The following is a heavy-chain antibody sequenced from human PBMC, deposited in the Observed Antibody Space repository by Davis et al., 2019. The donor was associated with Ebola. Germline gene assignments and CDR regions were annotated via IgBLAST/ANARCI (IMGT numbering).Heavy chain of an antibody. J-gene: IGHJ4*02. D-gene: IGHD3-22*01. V-gene: IGHV1-3*01. CDR2: INAGNGNT. CDR3: ARFDDSSGYFTDY. CDR1: GYTFTSYA. Sequence: ASVKVSCKASGYTFTSYAMHWVRQAPGQRLEWMGWINAGNGNTKYSQKFQGRVTITRDTSASTAYMELSSLRSEDTAVYYCARFDDSSGYFTDYWGQGTLVTVSS.